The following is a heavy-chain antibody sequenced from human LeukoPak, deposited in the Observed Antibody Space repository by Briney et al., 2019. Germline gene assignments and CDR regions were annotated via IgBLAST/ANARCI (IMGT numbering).Heavy chain of an antibody. J-gene: IGHJ3*02. CDR1: GGSISSYY. CDR2: IYYSGST. D-gene: IGHD3-22*01. Sequence: PSETLSLTCTVSGGSISSYYWSRIRQPPGKGLEWIGYIYYSGSTNYNPSLKSRVTISVDTSKNQFSLKLSSVTAADTAVYYCARGGYDSSGYYSDHDAFDIWGQGTMVTVSS. CDR3: ARGGYDSSGYYSDHDAFDI. V-gene: IGHV4-59*01.